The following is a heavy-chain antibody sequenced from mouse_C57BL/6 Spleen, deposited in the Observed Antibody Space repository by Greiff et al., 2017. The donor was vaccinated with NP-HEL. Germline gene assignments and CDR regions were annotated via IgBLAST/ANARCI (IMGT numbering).Heavy chain of an antibody. V-gene: IGHV8-12*01. D-gene: IGHD2-3*01. CDR2: IYCDDDK. J-gene: IGHJ3*01. CDR1: GFSLSTSGMG. CDR3: ARSSDGYYGPWFAY. Sequence: QVTLKVSGPGLLQSSQTLSLSCSSSGFSLSTSGMGVSWIRQPSGMGVVWLVHIYCDDDKCYNPSLKSRLTISKDTSRNQLFLKITSVDTADTATYYCARSSDGYYGPWFAYWGQGTLVTVSA.